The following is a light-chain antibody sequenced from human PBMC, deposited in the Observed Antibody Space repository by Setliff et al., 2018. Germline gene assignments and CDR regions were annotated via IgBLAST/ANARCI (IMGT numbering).Light chain of an antibody. J-gene: IGLJ1*01. CDR2: EVS. V-gene: IGLV2-14*01. Sequence: QSALAQPASVSGSPGQSITIYCTGTSSDIGGYNYVSWYQQHPGKAPKFMIYEVSNRPSGVSNRFSGSKSGNTASLTISGLQAEDEADYYCSSYTSSGTDVFGSGTKVTVL. CDR1: SSDIGGYNY. CDR3: SSYTSSGTDV.